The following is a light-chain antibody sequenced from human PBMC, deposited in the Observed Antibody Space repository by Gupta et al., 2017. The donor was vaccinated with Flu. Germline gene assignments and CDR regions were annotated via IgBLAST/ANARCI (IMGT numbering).Light chain of an antibody. Sequence: GDRVSITCRASQRINNWLAWYQQKPGKAPRLLIYKASSLESGVPSRFSGSGSGTEFTLTLSSLQPDDFATYFCQQYNSYPLTFGQGTKLEIK. V-gene: IGKV1-5*03. J-gene: IGKJ2*01. CDR2: KAS. CDR3: QQYNSYPLT. CDR1: QRINNW.